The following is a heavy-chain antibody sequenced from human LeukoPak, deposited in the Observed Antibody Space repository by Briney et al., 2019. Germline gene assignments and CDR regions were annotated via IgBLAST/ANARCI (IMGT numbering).Heavy chain of an antibody. CDR3: ARGLALLGYCSGGSCYKDDAFDI. Sequence: ASVKVSCKASGYTFTSYGISWVRQATGQGLEWMGWMNPNSGNTGYAQKFQGRVTITRNTSISTAYMELSSLRSEDTAVYYCARGLALLGYCSGGSCYKDDAFDIWGQGTMVTVSS. CDR2: MNPNSGNT. D-gene: IGHD2-15*01. CDR1: GYTFTSYG. J-gene: IGHJ3*02. V-gene: IGHV1-8*01.